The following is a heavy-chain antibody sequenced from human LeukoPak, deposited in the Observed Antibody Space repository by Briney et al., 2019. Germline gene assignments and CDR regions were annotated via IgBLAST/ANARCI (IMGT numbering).Heavy chain of an antibody. J-gene: IGHJ5*02. V-gene: IGHV1-2*02. CDR1: GYTFSSYY. CDR3: AREMVRGVISWFDP. D-gene: IGHD3-10*01. CDR2: INPNSGGT. Sequence: ASVKVSCKASGYTFSSYYMHWVRQAPGQGLEWMGWINPNSGGTNYAQKLQGKVTMTTDTSTSTAYMELRSLRSDDTAVYYCAREMVRGVISWFDPWGQGTLVTVSS.